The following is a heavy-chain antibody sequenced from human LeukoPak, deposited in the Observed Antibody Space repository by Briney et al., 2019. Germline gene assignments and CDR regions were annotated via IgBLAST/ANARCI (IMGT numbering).Heavy chain of an antibody. V-gene: IGHV3-23*01. CDR1: GFTFSSYA. D-gene: IGHD3-22*01. Sequence: PGGSLRLSCAASGFTFSSYAMSWVRQAPGKGLEWVSIISGSGDSTYYADSVKGRFTISRDNSKNTLYLQMNSLRADDTAVYYCAKDLYYDSSGYQFDYWGQGTLVTVSS. CDR3: AKDLYYDSSGYQFDY. CDR2: ISGSGDST. J-gene: IGHJ4*02.